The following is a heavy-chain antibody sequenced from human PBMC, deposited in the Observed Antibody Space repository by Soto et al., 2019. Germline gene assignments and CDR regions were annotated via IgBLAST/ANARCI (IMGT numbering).Heavy chain of an antibody. CDR1: GFTFSSAW. Sequence: GGSLRLSCAASGFTFSSAWMSWVRQAPGKGLEWVGRIETKTDGGTTDYAAPVKGRFTISRDDSENTLYLQMNSLKTEDTAVYYCTYKDYFSPPYYYYGMDVWGQGTTVTVSS. V-gene: IGHV3-15*04. CDR2: IETKTDGGTT. CDR3: TYKDYFSPPYYYYGMDV. J-gene: IGHJ6*02. D-gene: IGHD1-1*01.